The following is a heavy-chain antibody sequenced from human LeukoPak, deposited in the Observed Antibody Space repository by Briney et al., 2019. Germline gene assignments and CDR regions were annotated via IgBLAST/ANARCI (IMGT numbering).Heavy chain of an antibody. CDR3: ARETSSGYYFDGFDL. CDR1: GFTFSSYE. J-gene: IGHJ3*01. Sequence: GGSLRLSCAASGFTFSSYEMNWVRQAPGKGLKWVSYIVSSGSTTYYADSVKGRFTISRDNAKNSLYLQMNSLRAEDTAVYYCARETSSGYYFDGFDLWGQGTMVTVSS. V-gene: IGHV3-48*03. D-gene: IGHD3-22*01. CDR2: IVSSGSTT.